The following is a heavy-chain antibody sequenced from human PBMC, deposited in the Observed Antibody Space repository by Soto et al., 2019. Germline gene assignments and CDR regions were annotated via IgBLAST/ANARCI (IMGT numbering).Heavy chain of an antibody. CDR3: ARVPYNYYDSSGYYYGYFQH. V-gene: IGHV1-69*13. D-gene: IGHD3-22*01. Sequence: ASVKVSCKASGGTFSSYAISWVRQAPGQGLEWMGGIIPIFGTANYAQKFQGRVTITADESTSTAYMELSSLRSEDTAVYYCARVPYNYYDSSGYYYGYFQHWGQGTLVTVYS. CDR1: GGTFSSYA. J-gene: IGHJ1*01. CDR2: IIPIFGTA.